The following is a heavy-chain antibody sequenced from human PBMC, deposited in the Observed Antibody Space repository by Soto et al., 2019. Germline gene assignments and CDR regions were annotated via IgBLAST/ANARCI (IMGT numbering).Heavy chain of an antibody. J-gene: IGHJ6*02. CDR2: ISYDGSNK. CDR1: GFTFSSYG. V-gene: IGHV3-30*18. D-gene: IGHD4-17*01. Sequence: SLRLSCAASGFTFSSYGMHWVLQAPGKGLEWVAVISYDGSNKYYADSVKGRFTISRDNSKNTLYLQMNSLRAEDTAVYYCAKTVTTVTDYGMDVWGQGTTVTVSS. CDR3: AKTVTTVTDYGMDV.